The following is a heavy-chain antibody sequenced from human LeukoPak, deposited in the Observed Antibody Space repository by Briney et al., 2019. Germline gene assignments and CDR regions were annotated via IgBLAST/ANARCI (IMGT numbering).Heavy chain of an antibody. Sequence: PSETLSLTCTVSGGSISSYYWSWIRQPPGKGLEWIGYIYYSGSTNYNPSLKSRVTISVATSKNQFSLKLSSVTAADTAVYYCARLWSGYSPYYYYYGMDVWGQGTTVTVSS. CDR3: ARLWSGYSPYYYYYGMDV. CDR1: GGSISSYY. CDR2: IYYSGST. J-gene: IGHJ6*02. D-gene: IGHD3-3*01. V-gene: IGHV4-59*08.